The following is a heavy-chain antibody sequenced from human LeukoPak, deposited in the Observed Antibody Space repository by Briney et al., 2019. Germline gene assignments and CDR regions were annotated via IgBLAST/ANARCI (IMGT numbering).Heavy chain of an antibody. CDR1: GYTFTSYY. D-gene: IGHD3-22*01. J-gene: IGHJ4*02. CDR2: ISAYNGNT. V-gene: IGHV1-18*04. CDR3: ARDRYDSSGYYSHHFDY. Sequence: ASVTVSCTASGYTFTSYYVHWVRQAPGQGLEWMGWISAYNGNTNYAQKLQGRVTMTTDTSTSTAYMELRSLRSDDTAVYYCARDRYDSSGYYSHHFDYWGQGTLVTVSS.